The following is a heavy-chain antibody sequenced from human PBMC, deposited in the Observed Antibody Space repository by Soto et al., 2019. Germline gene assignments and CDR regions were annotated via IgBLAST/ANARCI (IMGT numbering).Heavy chain of an antibody. D-gene: IGHD4-17*01. CDR3: ARFPLDFGDRYWYFDL. V-gene: IGHV1-69*01. CDR2: VIPIFATP. J-gene: IGHJ2*01. CDR1: GDTFIRYA. Sequence: QVQLVQSGAEVKKPGSSVKVSCKASGDTFIRYAISWVRQAPGQGLEWMGGVIPIFATPQYAQKFQGRVTITADESTTTAYMELSSLRSEDPAVYYCARFPLDFGDRYWYFDLWGRGTLVTVSS.